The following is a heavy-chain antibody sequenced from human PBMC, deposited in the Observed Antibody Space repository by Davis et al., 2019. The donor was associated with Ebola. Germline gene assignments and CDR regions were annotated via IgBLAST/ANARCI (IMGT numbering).Heavy chain of an antibody. CDR2: IIPIFGTA. CDR1: GGTFSSYA. D-gene: IGHD5-18*01. CDR3: ARDIVDAAICGMDV. Sequence: AASVKVSCKASGGTFSSYAISWVRQAPGQGLEWMGGIIPIFGTAKYAQKFQGRVTITADESTSTAYMELSSLRSEDTAVYYCARDIVDAAICGMDVWGQGTTVTVSS. J-gene: IGHJ6*02. V-gene: IGHV1-69*13.